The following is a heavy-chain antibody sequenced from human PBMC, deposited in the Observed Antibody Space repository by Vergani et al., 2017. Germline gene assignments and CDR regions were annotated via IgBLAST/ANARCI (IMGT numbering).Heavy chain of an antibody. CDR2: ISYDGSNK. J-gene: IGHJ5*02. Sequence: QVQLVESGGGVVQPGRSLRLSCAASGFTFSNYAMHWVRQAPGKGLEWVAVISYDGSNKYYADSVKGRFTISRDSSKKTLYLQINSLRAEDTAVYYCARDTLPWELLGWFDPLGQGTLVTVSS. D-gene: IGHD3-10*01. CDR3: ARDTLPWELLGWFDP. CDR1: GFTFSNYA. V-gene: IGHV3-30-3*01.